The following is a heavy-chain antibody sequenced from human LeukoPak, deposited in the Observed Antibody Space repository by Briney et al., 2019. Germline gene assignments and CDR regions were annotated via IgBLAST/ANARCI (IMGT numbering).Heavy chain of an antibody. Sequence: TASETLSLTCAVYGGSFSGYYWSWIRQPPGKGLEWIGEINHSGSTNYNPSLKSRVTISVDTSKNQFSLKLSSVTAADTAVYYCARDMPGGGHAHWGQGTLVTVSS. CDR1: GGSFSGYY. CDR2: INHSGST. D-gene: IGHD5-12*01. V-gene: IGHV4-34*01. CDR3: ARDMPGGGHAH. J-gene: IGHJ4*02.